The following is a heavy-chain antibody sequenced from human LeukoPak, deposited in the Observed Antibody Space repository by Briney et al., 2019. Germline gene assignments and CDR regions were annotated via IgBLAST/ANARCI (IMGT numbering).Heavy chain of an antibody. CDR2: IYPGDSDA. J-gene: IGHJ4*02. Sequence: GESLKISCKGSGFTFSSYWIGWVRQMPGKGLEWMGIIYPGDSDARYSPSFQGQVTISADKSISTAYLQWSSLKASDTAMYYCARRRDLYSGSYYPFDYWGQGTLVTVSS. CDR1: GFTFSSYW. CDR3: ARRRDLYSGSYYPFDY. D-gene: IGHD1-26*01. V-gene: IGHV5-51*01.